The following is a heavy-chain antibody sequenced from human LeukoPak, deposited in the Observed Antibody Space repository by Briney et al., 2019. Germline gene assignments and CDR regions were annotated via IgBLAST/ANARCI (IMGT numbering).Heavy chain of an antibody. J-gene: IGHJ4*02. CDR3: AKSVVVITFRFDD. CDR1: GFMFNSYV. D-gene: IGHD2-15*01. CDR2: INGGGGNT. Sequence: GGSLRLSCAAYGFMFNSYVVSWVRQARGKGLEWVSAINGGGGNTYYADSVKGRFTISRDNSKNMVYLQMNSLRADDTAVYYCAKSVVVITFRFDDWGQGALVTVSS. V-gene: IGHV3-23*01.